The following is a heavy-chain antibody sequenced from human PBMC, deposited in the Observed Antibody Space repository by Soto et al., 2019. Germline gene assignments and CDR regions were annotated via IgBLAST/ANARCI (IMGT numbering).Heavy chain of an antibody. Sequence: QVQLVESGGGVVQPGRSLRLSCAASGFTFSSYGMHWVRQAPGKGLEWVAVIWYDGSNKYYADSVKGRFTISRDNSKNTRYLQMNSLRAEDTAVYYCAREPDQSGSYEDYFDYWGQGTLVTVSS. D-gene: IGHD1-26*01. J-gene: IGHJ4*02. CDR2: IWYDGSNK. V-gene: IGHV3-33*01. CDR1: GFTFSSYG. CDR3: AREPDQSGSYEDYFDY.